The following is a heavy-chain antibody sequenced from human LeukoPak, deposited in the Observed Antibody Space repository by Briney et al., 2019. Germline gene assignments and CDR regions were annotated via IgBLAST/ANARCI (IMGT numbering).Heavy chain of an antibody. CDR3: ARGISYYYDSSGFDY. D-gene: IGHD3-22*01. J-gene: IGHJ4*02. V-gene: IGHV4-38-2*02. Sequence: PSETLSLTCTVSGYSISSGYYWGWIRQPPGKGLEWIGSIYHSGSTYYNPSLKSRVTISVDTSKNQFSLKLSSVTAADTAVYYCARGISYYYDSSGFDYWGQGTLVTVSS. CDR2: IYHSGST. CDR1: GYSISSGYY.